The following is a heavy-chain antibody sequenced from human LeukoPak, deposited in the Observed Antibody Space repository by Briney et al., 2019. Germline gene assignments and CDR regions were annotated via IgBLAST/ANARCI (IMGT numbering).Heavy chain of an antibody. CDR3: AKDMVRVNWFDP. Sequence: GGSLRLSCAASGFTFSNYGMHWVRQAPGKGLAWVAFIRYDGSNKYYVDSVKGRFTISRDNSKNTLYLQMNSLRAEDTAVYYCAKDMVRVNWFDPWGQGTLVTVSS. CDR1: GFTFSNYG. CDR2: IRYDGSNK. D-gene: IGHD3-10*01. J-gene: IGHJ5*02. V-gene: IGHV3-30*02.